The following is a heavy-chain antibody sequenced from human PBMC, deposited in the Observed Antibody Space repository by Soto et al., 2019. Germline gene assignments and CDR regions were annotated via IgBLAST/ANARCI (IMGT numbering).Heavy chain of an antibody. J-gene: IGHJ6*03. D-gene: IGHD2-21*01. CDR2: IYSTGST. Sequence: SETLSLTCTVSGGSISTRGYYWGWIRQPPGKGLEWIGSIYSTGSTYYNPSLKSRVTMSVDTSKNQFSLTLSSVTAADTAAYYCARGGISHWAYFYYMDVWDRGTTVTVSS. CDR3: ARGGISHWAYFYYMDV. V-gene: IGHV4-39*01. CDR1: GGSISTRGYY.